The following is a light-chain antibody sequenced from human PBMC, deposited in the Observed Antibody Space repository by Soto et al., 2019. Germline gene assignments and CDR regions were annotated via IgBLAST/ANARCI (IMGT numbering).Light chain of an antibody. V-gene: IGLV2-23*02. J-gene: IGLJ1*01. CDR1: SSDVGNYNL. CDR2: EVN. Sequence: QSALTQPASVSGSPGPSITISCTGTSSDVGNYNLVSWYQQHPGKAPKLMIYEVNKRPSGVSNRFSGSKSGNTASLTISGLQAEDEADYFCCSYTRSSTYVFGPGTKVTVL. CDR3: CSYTRSSTYV.